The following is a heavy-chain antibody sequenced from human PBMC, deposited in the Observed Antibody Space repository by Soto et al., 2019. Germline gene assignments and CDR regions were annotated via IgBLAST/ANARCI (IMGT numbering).Heavy chain of an antibody. V-gene: IGHV3-48*02. CDR3: ARGGRNSCYSYGVDV. CDR1: GFTFSNCG. Sequence: EVQLVESGGGMVQPGGSLRLSCAASGFTFSNCGMNWVRQTPGKGLEWVSYISDSGATKHYADFVKGRFTTSRGNRKDSLYLQMNSLRDEDTAVYFCARGGRNSCYSYGVDVWGKGATVTVSS. D-gene: IGHD2-21*01. J-gene: IGHJ6*04. CDR2: ISDSGATK.